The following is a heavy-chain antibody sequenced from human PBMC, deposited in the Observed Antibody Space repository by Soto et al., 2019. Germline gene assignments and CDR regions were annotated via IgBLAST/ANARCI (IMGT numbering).Heavy chain of an antibody. D-gene: IGHD3-10*01. CDR1: GFNFDGFG. Sequence: GGSLRLSCTASGFNFDGFGMHWVRQAPGKGLEWLAVISNDGSVKYYGDSVKGRFTISRDNSKSTLFLEMNSLRGEDTAVYWCAKAGASGSFAYYGMDVWGLGTTVTVSS. V-gene: IGHV3-30*18. J-gene: IGHJ6*02. CDR3: AKAGASGSFAYYGMDV. CDR2: ISNDGSVK.